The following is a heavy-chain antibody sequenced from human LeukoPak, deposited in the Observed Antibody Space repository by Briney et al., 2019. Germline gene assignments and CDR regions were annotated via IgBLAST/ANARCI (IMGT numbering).Heavy chain of an antibody. Sequence: GGSLRLSCAASGFTFSSSAMNWVRQAPGKGLEWLSYITSSSSSIYYADSVKGRFTISRDNARNSLYLQMNSLRDEDTAVYYCASIAVAGTGYWGQGTLVTVSS. CDR2: ITSSSSSI. D-gene: IGHD6-19*01. V-gene: IGHV3-48*02. J-gene: IGHJ4*02. CDR1: GFTFSSSA. CDR3: ASIAVAGTGY.